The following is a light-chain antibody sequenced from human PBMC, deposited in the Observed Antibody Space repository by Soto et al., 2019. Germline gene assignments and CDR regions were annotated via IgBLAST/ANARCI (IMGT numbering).Light chain of an antibody. J-gene: IGKJ1*01. Sequence: EIVLTQVPGTLSFSPGERATLSCRASQSVGRTYVAWDQQKPGQAPRVIIYDASNRASGIPDRFSGSGSGSDCTLPISRLEHEDFAVYYCQQYGTSTWAVGQGTKVEIK. CDR1: QSVGRTY. CDR3: QQYGTSTWA. V-gene: IGKV3-20*01. CDR2: DAS.